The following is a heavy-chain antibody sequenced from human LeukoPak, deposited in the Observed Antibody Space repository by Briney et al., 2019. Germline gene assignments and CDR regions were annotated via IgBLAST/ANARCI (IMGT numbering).Heavy chain of an antibody. V-gene: IGHV3-23*01. CDR1: GFTFSSYA. Sequence: PGGSLRLSCAASGFTFSSYAMSWVRQAPGKGLEWVSAISGSGGSRYYADSVKGRFTISRDNSKNTLYLQMNSLRAEDTAVYYCAKGGLRYDYVWGSQPFDIWGQGTMVTVSS. D-gene: IGHD3-16*01. CDR2: ISGSGGSR. J-gene: IGHJ3*02. CDR3: AKGGLRYDYVWGSQPFDI.